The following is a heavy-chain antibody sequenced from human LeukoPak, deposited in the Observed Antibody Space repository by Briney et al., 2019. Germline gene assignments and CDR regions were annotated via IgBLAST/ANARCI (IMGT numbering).Heavy chain of an antibody. J-gene: IGHJ4*02. V-gene: IGHV3-48*01. CDR1: GFTFSNYG. CDR2: ISSRSSTI. D-gene: IGHD5-24*01. Sequence: PGGSLRLSCAASGFTFSNYGMTWVRQAPGKGLEWVSYISSRSSTIYYAVSVKGRFTISRDNAKGSLYLQMNSLRTEDTAVYYCARHWGRHGYNTDYWGQGTLVTVSS. CDR3: ARHWGRHGYNTDY.